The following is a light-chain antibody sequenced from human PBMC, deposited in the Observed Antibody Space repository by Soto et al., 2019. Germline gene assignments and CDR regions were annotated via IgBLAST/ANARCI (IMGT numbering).Light chain of an antibody. CDR3: VLYMGSGIWV. CDR2: NTN. J-gene: IGLJ3*02. CDR1: SGSVSTSYY. Sequence: QAVVTQEPSFSVSPGGTVTLTCGLSSGSVSTSYYPSWYQQTPVQAPRTLIYNTNTRSSGVPDRFSGSILGNKAALTITGAQADDESDYYCVLYMGSGIWVFGGGTKLTVL. V-gene: IGLV8-61*01.